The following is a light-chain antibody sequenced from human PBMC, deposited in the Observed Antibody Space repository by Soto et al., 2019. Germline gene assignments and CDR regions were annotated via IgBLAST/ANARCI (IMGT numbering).Light chain of an antibody. J-gene: IGLJ2*01. V-gene: IGLV2-11*01. CDR3: CSYAGSYVV. CDR1: SSDVGGYNC. CDR2: DVS. Sequence: QSALTQPRSVSGSPGQSVTISCTGTSSDVGGYNCVSWYQQHPGKAPKLMIHDVSKRPSGVPDRFSGSKSGNTASLTISGLQAEDEADYYCCSYAGSYVVFGGGTKLTVL.